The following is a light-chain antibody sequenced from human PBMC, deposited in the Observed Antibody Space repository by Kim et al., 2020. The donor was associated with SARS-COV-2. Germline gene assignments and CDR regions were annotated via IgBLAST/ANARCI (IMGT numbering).Light chain of an antibody. CDR3: QHYERSPYT. CDR1: QRISNA. J-gene: IGKJ2*01. CDR2: GAS. V-gene: IGKV3-20*01. Sequence: ERATHSYRAGQRISNALTWYQQKPGRAPRLLIYGASNRATGIPDRISGSGSGTDFTLTINKLEREDVAVYYCQHYERSPYTFGQGTKLEI.